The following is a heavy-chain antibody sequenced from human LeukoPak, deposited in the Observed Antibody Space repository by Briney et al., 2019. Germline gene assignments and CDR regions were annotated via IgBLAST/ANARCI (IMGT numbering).Heavy chain of an antibody. CDR1: GYSFTNYW. Sequence: LGESLKISCKVPGYSFTNYWIGWVRQMPGKGLEWMGIIYPGDSDTRYSPSFQGQVTISADKSISTAYLQWSSLKASNTAMYYCARHLGYNYGNFDYWGQGTLVTVSS. V-gene: IGHV5-51*01. J-gene: IGHJ4*02. D-gene: IGHD5-18*01. CDR2: IYPGDSDT. CDR3: ARHLGYNYGNFDY.